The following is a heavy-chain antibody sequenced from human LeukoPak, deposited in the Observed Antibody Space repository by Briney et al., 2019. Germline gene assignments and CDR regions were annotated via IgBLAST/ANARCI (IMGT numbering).Heavy chain of an antibody. CDR3: ASIVVPAASGAFDI. V-gene: IGHV3-23*01. D-gene: IGHD2-2*01. Sequence: GGSLRLSCAASGFTFSSYALSWVRQAPGKGLEWVSAISGSGGSAYYADFVKGRFTISRDNAKNSLYLQMNSLRAEDTAVYYCASIVVPAASGAFDIWGQGTMVTVSS. CDR2: ISGSGGSA. J-gene: IGHJ3*02. CDR1: GFTFSSYA.